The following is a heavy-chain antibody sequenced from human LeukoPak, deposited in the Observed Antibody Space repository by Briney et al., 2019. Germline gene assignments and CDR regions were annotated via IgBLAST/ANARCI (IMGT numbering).Heavy chain of an antibody. V-gene: IGHV4-61*02. J-gene: IGHJ4*02. Sequence: PSETLSLTCTVSGGSISSGSYYWSWIRQPAGKGLEWIGRIYTSGSTNYNPSLKSRVTISVDTSKNQFSLKLSSVTAADTAVYYCARDRAAVDDYSKGFDYWGQGTLVTVSS. CDR3: ARDRAAVDDYSKGFDY. CDR2: IYTSGST. D-gene: IGHD4-11*01. CDR1: GGSISSGSYY.